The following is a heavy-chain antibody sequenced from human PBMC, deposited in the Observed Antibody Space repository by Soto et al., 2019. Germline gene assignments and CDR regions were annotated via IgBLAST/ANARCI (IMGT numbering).Heavy chain of an antibody. CDR3: AKGASGWYGGPFNDY. CDR1: GFTFSSYG. CDR2: ISYDGSNK. V-gene: IGHV3-30*18. D-gene: IGHD6-19*01. Sequence: PGGSLRLSCAASGFTFSSYGMHWVRQAPGKGLEWVAVISYDGSNKYYADSVKGRFTISRDNSKNTLYLQMNSLRAEDTAVYYCAKGASGWYGGPFNDYWGQGTLVTVSS. J-gene: IGHJ4*02.